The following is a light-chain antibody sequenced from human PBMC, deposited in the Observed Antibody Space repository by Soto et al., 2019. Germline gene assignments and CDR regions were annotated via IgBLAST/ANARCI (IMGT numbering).Light chain of an antibody. J-gene: IGKJ5*01. CDR3: QQRSNWAGT. Sequence: EIVLTQSPATLSLSPGERATLSCRASQSVSSYLAWYQQKPAQAPRLLIYDASNRAAGIPARFSGSGSGTDFTLPISSLEPEDFAVYYCQQRSNWAGTFGQGTRLEIK. CDR1: QSVSSY. V-gene: IGKV3-11*01. CDR2: DAS.